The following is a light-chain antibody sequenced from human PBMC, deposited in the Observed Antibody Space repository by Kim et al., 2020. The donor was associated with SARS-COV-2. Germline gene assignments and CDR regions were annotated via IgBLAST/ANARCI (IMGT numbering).Light chain of an antibody. J-gene: IGKJ2*01. V-gene: IGKV1-39*01. CDR1: QSISRY. CDR3: QRSYSTLMYT. CDR2: AAS. Sequence: DIQMTQSPSSLSASVGDRVTITCRASQSISRYLNWYQQKPGKAPKLLIYAASSLQSGVPSRFSGSGSGTDFTLTISSLQPEDFATYYCQRSYSTLMYTLGQGTKLEI.